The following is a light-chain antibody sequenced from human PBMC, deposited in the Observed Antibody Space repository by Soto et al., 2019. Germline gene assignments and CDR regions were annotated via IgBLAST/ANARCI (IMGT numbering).Light chain of an antibody. Sequence: QSALTQPASVSGSPGQSITISCTGTSSDVGGYNYVSWYQQHPGKAPKLMIYDVSNRPSGVSNRLSGSKSGNTASLTISGLQAEDEADYYCSSYTTSSTVLFGGGTEVTVL. CDR1: SSDVGGYNY. V-gene: IGLV2-14*01. CDR2: DVS. CDR3: SSYTTSSTVL. J-gene: IGLJ2*01.